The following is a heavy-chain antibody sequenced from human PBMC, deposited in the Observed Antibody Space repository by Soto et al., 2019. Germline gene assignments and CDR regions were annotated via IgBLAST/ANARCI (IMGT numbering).Heavy chain of an antibody. D-gene: IGHD3-10*01. CDR1: GFTFSSYD. CDR3: ARGFLYYYGSGSSRDAFDI. J-gene: IGHJ3*02. V-gene: IGHV3-13*04. Sequence: GGSLRLSCAASGFTFSSYDMHWVRQATGKGLEWVSAIGTAGDTYYPGSVKGRFTISRENAKNSLYLQMNSLRAGDTAVYYCARGFLYYYGSGSSRDAFDIWGQGTMVTVSS. CDR2: IGTAGDT.